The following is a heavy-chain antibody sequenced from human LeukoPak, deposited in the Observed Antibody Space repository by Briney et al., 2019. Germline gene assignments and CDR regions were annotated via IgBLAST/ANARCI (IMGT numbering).Heavy chain of an antibody. Sequence: SETLSLTCTVSGGSISSYYWSRIRQPPGKGLEWIGYIYYSGSTNYNPSLKSRVTISVDTSKNQFSLKLSSVTAADTAVYYCARGEYSCGWYYFDYWGQGTLVTVSS. CDR3: ARGEYSCGWYYFDY. J-gene: IGHJ4*02. CDR1: GGSISSYY. CDR2: IYYSGST. D-gene: IGHD6-19*01. V-gene: IGHV4-59*01.